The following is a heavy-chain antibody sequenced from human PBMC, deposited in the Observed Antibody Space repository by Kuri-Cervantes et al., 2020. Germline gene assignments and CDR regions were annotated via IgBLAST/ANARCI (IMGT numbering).Heavy chain of an antibody. J-gene: IGHJ4*02. CDR1: GFTFSSSW. D-gene: IGHD3-22*01. V-gene: IGHV3-23*01. CDR3: VRATTMIVDFDY. Sequence: GGSLRLSCAASGFTFSSSWMNWVRQAPGKGLEWVSAISGGGDGTYYADSVKGRFTISRDNSKNTLSLQMNSLTAEDTAVYYRVRATTMIVDFDYWGQGTLVTVSS. CDR2: ISGGGDGT.